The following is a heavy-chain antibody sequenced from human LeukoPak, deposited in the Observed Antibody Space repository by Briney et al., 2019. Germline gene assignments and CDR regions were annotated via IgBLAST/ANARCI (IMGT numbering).Heavy chain of an antibody. CDR3: ARDPPITQGYFDY. D-gene: IGHD3-10*01. CDR1: GFSISTFW. Sequence: PGGSLRLSCAASGFSISTFWMHWVRQAPGKGLVWVSRINGDGTTTNYADSVKGRFTISRDNAKNSLYLQMNSLRAEDTAVYYCARDPPITQGYFDYWGQGTLVTVSS. J-gene: IGHJ4*02. CDR2: INGDGTTT. V-gene: IGHV3-74*01.